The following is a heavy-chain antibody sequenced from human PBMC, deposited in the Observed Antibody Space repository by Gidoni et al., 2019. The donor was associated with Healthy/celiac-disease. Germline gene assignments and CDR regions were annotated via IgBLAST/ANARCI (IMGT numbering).Heavy chain of an antibody. CDR2: IYYSGST. CDR1: GGSISSYY. J-gene: IGHJ4*01. Sequence: QVQLQESGPGLVEPSETLSLTCTVSGGSISSYYWSWIRQPPGKGLEWIGYIYYSGSTNYNPSLKSRVTISVDTSKNQFSLKLSSVTAADTAVYYCARDLYYSNYVFGYWGQGTLVTVSS. D-gene: IGHD4-4*01. CDR3: ARDLYYSNYVFGY. V-gene: IGHV4-59*01.